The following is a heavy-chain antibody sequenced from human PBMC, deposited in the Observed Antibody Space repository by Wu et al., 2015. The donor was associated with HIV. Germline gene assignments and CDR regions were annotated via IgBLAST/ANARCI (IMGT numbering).Heavy chain of an antibody. V-gene: IGHV1-69*12. CDR3: ARGVPDINYPDFCTSITCYPWFDP. CDR2: IIPRFSTT. D-gene: IGHD2-8*01. J-gene: IGHJ5*02. Sequence: QVQLVQSGAEVKKPGSSMKVSCKASGGTFSTYPVNWVRQAPGHGLEWMGGIIPRFSTTDYAQKFQGRVTITADESTSTAYMELSSLRSEDTAVYYCARGVPDINYPDFCTSITCYPWFDPWGQGTLVTVSS. CDR1: GGTFSTYP.